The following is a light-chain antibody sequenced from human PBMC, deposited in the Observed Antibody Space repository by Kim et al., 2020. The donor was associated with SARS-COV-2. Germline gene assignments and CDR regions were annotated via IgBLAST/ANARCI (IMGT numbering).Light chain of an antibody. J-gene: IGKJ1*01. CDR3: QQRSNWPKT. V-gene: IGKV3-11*02. Sequence: EIVLTQSPATLSLSPGERATLSCRASQSVSSYLAWYQQKPGQAPRLLIYDASNRATGIPARFSGSGSGRDFTLTISSLEPEDFAVYYCQQRSNWPKTFGQGTKVDIK. CDR2: DAS. CDR1: QSVSSY.